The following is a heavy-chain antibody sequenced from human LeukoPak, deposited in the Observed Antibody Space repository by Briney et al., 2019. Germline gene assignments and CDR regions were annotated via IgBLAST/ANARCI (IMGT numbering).Heavy chain of an antibody. CDR2: INHSGST. CDR3: ARGHKRFFGVVIIPFDY. V-gene: IGHV4-34*01. Sequence: PSETLSLTCAVYGGSFSGYYWSWIRQPPGKGLEWIGEINHSGSTNYNPSLKSRVTISVDTSKNQFSLKLSSVTAADTAVYYCARGHKRFFGVVIIPFDYWGQGTLVTVSS. CDR1: GGSFSGYY. D-gene: IGHD3-3*01. J-gene: IGHJ4*02.